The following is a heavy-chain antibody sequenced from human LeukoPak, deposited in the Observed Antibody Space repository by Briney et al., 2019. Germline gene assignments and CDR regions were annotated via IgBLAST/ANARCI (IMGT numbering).Heavy chain of an antibody. Sequence: ASVKVSCKASGYTFTNYGISWVRQAPGQGLEWMGWISAYNGDTNYAQKPQGRVTMTTDTSTSTAYMELRSLRSDDTAIYYCAVRNTSSWSPFDFWGQGTLVTVSS. J-gene: IGHJ4*02. CDR1: GYTFTNYG. D-gene: IGHD6-13*01. CDR2: ISAYNGDT. V-gene: IGHV1-18*01. CDR3: AVRNTSSWSPFDF.